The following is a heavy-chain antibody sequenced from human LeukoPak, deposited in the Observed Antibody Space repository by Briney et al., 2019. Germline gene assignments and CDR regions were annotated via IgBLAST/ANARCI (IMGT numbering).Heavy chain of an antibody. V-gene: IGHV3-23*01. CDR2: IRQSGDIT. CDR1: EFTFSNYV. CDR3: ARDTRESTHYYDSSGFDY. D-gene: IGHD3-22*01. J-gene: IGHJ4*02. Sequence: GGSLRLSCAASEFTFSNYVMNWVRQAPGKGLEWVSSIRQSGDITYYADSVKGRFTISRDNSKNTLYLQMNSLRAEDTAVYYCARDTRESTHYYDSSGFDYWGQGTLVTVSS.